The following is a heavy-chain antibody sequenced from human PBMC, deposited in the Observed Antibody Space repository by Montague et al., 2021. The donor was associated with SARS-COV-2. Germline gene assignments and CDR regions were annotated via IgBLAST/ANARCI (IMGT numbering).Heavy chain of an antibody. CDR3: ARDFVAAVPDRFDS. J-gene: IGHJ4*02. V-gene: IGHV4/OR15-8*02. CDR1: GGFISSGNW. Sequence: SETLSLTCAVSGGFISSGNWWSWVRQPPGKGLEWIGEVFHSGAASYNPSLKSRLTISMDKSNNKFSLKLNSVTAADTAMYYCARDFVAAVPDRFDSWGQGVLVTVSS. D-gene: IGHD6-13*01. CDR2: VFHSGAA.